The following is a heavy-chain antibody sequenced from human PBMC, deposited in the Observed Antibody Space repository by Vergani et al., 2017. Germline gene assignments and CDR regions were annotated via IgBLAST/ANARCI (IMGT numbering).Heavy chain of an antibody. CDR3: AKFSIFGWGDWFDP. D-gene: IGHD3-3*01. Sequence: QVQLVQSGAEVKKPGASVKVSCKASGYTFTSYDINWVRQATGQGLEWMGWMNPNSGNTGYAQKFQGRVTMTRNTSISTAYMELSSLRSEDTAVYFWAKFSIFGWGDWFDPWGQGTLVTVSS. V-gene: IGHV1-8*01. J-gene: IGHJ5*02. CDR2: MNPNSGNT. CDR1: GYTFTSYD.